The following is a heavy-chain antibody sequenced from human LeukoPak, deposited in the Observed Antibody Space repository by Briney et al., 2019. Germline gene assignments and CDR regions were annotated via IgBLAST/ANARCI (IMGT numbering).Heavy chain of an antibody. Sequence: ASVKVSCKASGGTFSSYAISWVRQAPGQGLEWMGGIIPIFGTANYAQKFQGRVTITADESTSTAYMELSSLRSEDTAVYYCAREVAGPGEFDYWGQGTLVTVSS. CDR3: AREVAGPGEFDY. J-gene: IGHJ4*02. V-gene: IGHV1-69*13. CDR1: GGTFSSYA. CDR2: IIPIFGTA. D-gene: IGHD6-19*01.